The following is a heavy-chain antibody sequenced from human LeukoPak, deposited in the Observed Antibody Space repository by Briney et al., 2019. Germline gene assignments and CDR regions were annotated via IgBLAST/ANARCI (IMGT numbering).Heavy chain of an antibody. CDR1: GFIFSNYW. Sequence: GGSLRLSCVASGFIFSNYWMRWVRQAPGKVLVWVSRVNNDGSSTTYADSVKGRFTISRDNAKNSLYLQMNSLRAEDTAVYYCARAGIAVAGTHSDYWGQATLVTVSS. V-gene: IGHV3-74*03. CDR3: ARAGIAVAGTHSDY. J-gene: IGHJ4*02. CDR2: VNNDGSST. D-gene: IGHD6-19*01.